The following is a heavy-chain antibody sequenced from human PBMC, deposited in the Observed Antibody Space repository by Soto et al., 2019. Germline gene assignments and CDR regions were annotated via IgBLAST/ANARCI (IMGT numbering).Heavy chain of an antibody. V-gene: IGHV1-46*03. CDR2: INPSGGST. J-gene: IGHJ6*03. D-gene: IGHD3-3*01. CDR1: GYTFTSYY. Sequence: QVQLVQSGAEVKKPGASVKVSRKASGYTFTSYYMHWVRQAPGQGLEWMGIINPSGGSTSYAQKFQGRVTMTRDTSTSPVYMELSSLRSEDTAVYYCARDRSGYPYYYYYYMDVWGKGTTVTVSS. CDR3: ARDRSGYPYYYYYYMDV.